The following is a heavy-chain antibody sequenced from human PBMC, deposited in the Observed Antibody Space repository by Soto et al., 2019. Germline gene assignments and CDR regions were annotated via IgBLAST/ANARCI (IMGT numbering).Heavy chain of an antibody. Sequence: QVQLVESGGGVVQPGRSLRLSCAASGFTFSNYGMHWVRQAPGKGLEWVIVISYDGNVAYYADSVKGRFTISRDNSKNTLYLQMNSLRTEDTAMYYGAKEGPITNLYFDYWGKGTLVPDSS. J-gene: IGHJ4*02. D-gene: IGHD1-1*01. V-gene: IGHV3-30*18. CDR3: AKEGPITNLYFDY. CDR1: GFTFSNYG. CDR2: ISYDGNVA.